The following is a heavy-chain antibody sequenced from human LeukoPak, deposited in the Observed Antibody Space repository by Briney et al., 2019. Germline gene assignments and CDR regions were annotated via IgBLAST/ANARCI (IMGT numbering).Heavy chain of an antibody. V-gene: IGHV1-69*04. CDR2: IIPILGIA. Sequence: GASVKVSCKASGGIFSSYAISWVRQAPGQGLEWMGRIIPILGIANYAQKFQGRVTITADKSTSTAYMELSSLRSEDTAVYYCAGGYSYGYASSEMDVWGQGTTVTVSS. J-gene: IGHJ6*02. D-gene: IGHD5-18*01. CDR1: GGIFSSYA. CDR3: AGGYSYGYASSEMDV.